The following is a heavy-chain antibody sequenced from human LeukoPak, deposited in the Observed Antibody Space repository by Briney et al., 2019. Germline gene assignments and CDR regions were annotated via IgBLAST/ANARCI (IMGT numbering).Heavy chain of an antibody. CDR3: ARVYRVNSVYHYFDY. V-gene: IGHV3-66*01. D-gene: IGHD5/OR15-5a*01. CDR1: AFTVSSNY. Sequence: GGSLRLSCAASAFTVSSNYMSWVRQAPGKGLEWVSVIYSGVSTYYADSVKGRFTISRDNSRNTLYLQMNSLRVEDTAVYYCARVYRVNSVYHYFDYSGQGSLVSVSS. J-gene: IGHJ4*02. CDR2: IYSGVST.